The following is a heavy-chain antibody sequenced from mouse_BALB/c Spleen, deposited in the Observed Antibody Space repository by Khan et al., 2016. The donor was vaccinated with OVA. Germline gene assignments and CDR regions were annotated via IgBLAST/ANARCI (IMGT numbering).Heavy chain of an antibody. V-gene: IGHV3-2*02. Sequence: EVQLQESGPSLVKPSQSLSLTCTVTGYSITSGYGWNWIRQFPGNKLEWMGYISYSGSTNYNPSLKSRISITRDTSKNQFFLQLNSVPTEDTATYYCARTARIKYWGQGTTLTVSS. CDR1: GYSITSGYG. CDR2: ISYSGST. CDR3: ARTARIKY. D-gene: IGHD1-2*01. J-gene: IGHJ2*01.